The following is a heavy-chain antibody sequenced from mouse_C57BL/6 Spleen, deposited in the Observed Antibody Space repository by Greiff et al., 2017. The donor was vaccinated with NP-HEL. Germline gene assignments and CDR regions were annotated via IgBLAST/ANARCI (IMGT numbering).Heavy chain of an antibody. D-gene: IGHD1-1*01. V-gene: IGHV1-85*01. CDR2: IYPRDGST. CDR1: GYTFTSYD. Sequence: LVESGPELVKPGASVKLSCKASGYTFTSYDINWVKQRPGQGLEWIGWIYPRDGSTKYNEKFKGKATLTVDTSSSTAYMELHSLTSEDSAVYFCANYYGSFAYWGQGTLVTVSA. CDR3: ANYYGSFAY. J-gene: IGHJ3*01.